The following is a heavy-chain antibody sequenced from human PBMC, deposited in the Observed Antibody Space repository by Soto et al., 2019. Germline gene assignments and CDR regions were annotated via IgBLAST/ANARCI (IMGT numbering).Heavy chain of an antibody. J-gene: IGHJ4*02. V-gene: IGHV5-51*01. CDR2: IYPGDHET. CDR1: GYTFSNFW. D-gene: IGHD6-13*01. CDR3: ARSPRSSPYFDY. Sequence: GESLKISCQCSGYTFSNFWIGWVRQLPGKGLEWMGIIYPGDHETRYSPSFHGKVTISADKSINTAYLQWNSLEASDTAFYFCARSPRSSPYFDYWGQGALVTVSS.